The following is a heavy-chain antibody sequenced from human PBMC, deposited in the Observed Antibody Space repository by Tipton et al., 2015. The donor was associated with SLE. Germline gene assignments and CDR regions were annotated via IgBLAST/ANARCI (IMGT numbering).Heavy chain of an antibody. Sequence: TLSLTCTVSGVSISSGGHYWSWLRQLPGKGLEWIGYLYYSGSTEYNPSLKSRVTISIDSSKSQLSLNLRSVTAADTAVYYCARATYFYGLESYPSFDPWGQGILVTVSS. D-gene: IGHD3-10*01. CDR3: ARATYFYGLESYPSFDP. J-gene: IGHJ5*02. V-gene: IGHV4-31*03. CDR1: GVSISSGGHY. CDR2: LYYSGST.